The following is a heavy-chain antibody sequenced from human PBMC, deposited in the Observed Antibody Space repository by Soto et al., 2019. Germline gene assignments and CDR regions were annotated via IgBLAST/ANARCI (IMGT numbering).Heavy chain of an antibody. CDR2: IYYSGRT. V-gene: IGHV4-59*01. J-gene: IGHJ5*02. Sequence: SETLSLTCTVSGGSISRYYWSWIRQPPGKGLEWIGYIYYSGRTNYNPSLKSRVTISVDTSKNQFSLKLSSVTAADTAVYYCARGYCSSTSCYIWENWFDPWGQGTLVTVSS. D-gene: IGHD2-2*02. CDR1: GGSISRYY. CDR3: ARGYCSSTSCYIWENWFDP.